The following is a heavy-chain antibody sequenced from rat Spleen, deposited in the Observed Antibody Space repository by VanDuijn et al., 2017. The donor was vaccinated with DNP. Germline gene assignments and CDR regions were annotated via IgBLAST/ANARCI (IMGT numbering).Heavy chain of an antibody. CDR3: ARWVYLYFDF. CDR1: GYSVTRNY. CDR2: ISYSGST. J-gene: IGHJ1*01. Sequence: EVQLQESGPGLVKPSQSLSLTCSVTGYSVTRNYWGWIRKFPGNKMEWIGHISYSGSTSSNPSLKSRISITRVTSKNQYFLQLNSVTTEDTATYYCARWVYLYFDFWGPGTMVTVSS. V-gene: IGHV3-1*01.